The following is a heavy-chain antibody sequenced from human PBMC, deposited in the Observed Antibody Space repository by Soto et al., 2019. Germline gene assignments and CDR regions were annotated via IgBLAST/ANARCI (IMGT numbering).Heavy chain of an antibody. CDR3: ARAGTSTWYFDL. V-gene: IGHV4-59*01. J-gene: IGHJ2*01. CDR2: IYYSGST. CDR1: VDSMRTYY. D-gene: IGHD1-1*01. Sequence: QVQLQESGPGLVKPSETLSLTCSVSVDSMRTYYWNWIRQPPGGGLEWIGHIYYSGSTNYNPSLQSRVTMSVDTSKNHFYLKLSSMTAADTAVYYCARAGTSTWYFDLWGRGTLVIVSS.